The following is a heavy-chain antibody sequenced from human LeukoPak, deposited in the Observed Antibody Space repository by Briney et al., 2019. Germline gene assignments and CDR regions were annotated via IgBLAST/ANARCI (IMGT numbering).Heavy chain of an antibody. CDR3: ARDPNITPDY. Sequence: SCKASGYTFTSYAMHWVRQAPGKGLEWVAVISYDGSNKYYADSVKGRFTISRDNPKNTLYAQMNSLRAEDTAVYYCARDPNITPDYWGQGTLVTVSS. D-gene: IGHD2/OR15-2a*01. CDR1: GYTFTSYA. J-gene: IGHJ4*02. V-gene: IGHV3-30*04. CDR2: ISYDGSNK.